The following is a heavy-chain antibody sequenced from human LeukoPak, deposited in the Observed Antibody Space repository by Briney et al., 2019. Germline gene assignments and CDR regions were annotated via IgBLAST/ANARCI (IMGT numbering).Heavy chain of an antibody. CDR3: ARERCSSTSCYYYYGMDV. J-gene: IGHJ6*02. CDR2: IWYDGSNK. Sequence: PGRSLRLSCAASGFTFSSYGMHWVRQAPGKGLEWVAVIWYDGSNKYYADSVKGRFTISRDNSKNTLYLQMNSLRAEDTAVYYCARERCSSTSCYYYYGMDVWGQGTTVTVSS. D-gene: IGHD2-2*01. V-gene: IGHV3-33*01. CDR1: GFTFSSYG.